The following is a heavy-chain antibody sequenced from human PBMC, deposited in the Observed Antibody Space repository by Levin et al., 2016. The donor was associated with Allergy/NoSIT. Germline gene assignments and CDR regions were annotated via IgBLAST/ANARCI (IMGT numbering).Heavy chain of an antibody. J-gene: IGHJ4*02. CDR3: ARGFTLGY. V-gene: IGHV3-7*01. Sequence: WIRQPPGKGLEWVANIKQDGSEKNYVDSVKGRFTISRDNAKNSLYLQINSLRVEDTAVYYCARGFTLGYWGQGTLVTVSS. D-gene: IGHD7-27*01. CDR2: IKQDGSEK.